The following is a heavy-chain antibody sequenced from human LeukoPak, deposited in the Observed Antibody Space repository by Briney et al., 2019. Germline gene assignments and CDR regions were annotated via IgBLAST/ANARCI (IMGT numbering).Heavy chain of an antibody. V-gene: IGHV1-3*01. Sequence: ASVKVSCKASGYTFTSYAMHWVRQAPGQRLEWMGWINAGNGNTKYSQKFQGRVTITRGTSASTAYMGLSSLRSEDTAVYYCARDMSGYSGYPRDAFDIWGQGTMVTVSS. CDR2: INAGNGNT. CDR1: GYTFTSYA. CDR3: ARDMSGYSGYPRDAFDI. D-gene: IGHD5-12*01. J-gene: IGHJ3*02.